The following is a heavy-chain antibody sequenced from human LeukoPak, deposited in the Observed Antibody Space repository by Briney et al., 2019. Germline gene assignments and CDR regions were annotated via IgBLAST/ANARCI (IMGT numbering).Heavy chain of an antibody. D-gene: IGHD3-10*01. V-gene: IGHV4-59*01. Sequence: SETLSLTCTVSGGSIGSFYWTWIRQPPGKGLEWIGYIYYSGSTNYNPSLKSRVTISVDTSKNQFSLKLSSVTAADTAVYYCARGRAFRYGSGSYDYWGQGTLVTVSS. CDR2: IYYSGST. CDR1: GGSIGSFY. J-gene: IGHJ4*02. CDR3: ARGRAFRYGSGSYDY.